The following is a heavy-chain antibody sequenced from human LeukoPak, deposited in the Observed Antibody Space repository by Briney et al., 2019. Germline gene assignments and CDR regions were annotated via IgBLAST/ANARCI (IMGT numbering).Heavy chain of an antibody. CDR3: ATDSPRITGTYDAFDI. V-gene: IGHV1-46*01. J-gene: IGHJ3*02. CDR2: INPSGGST. D-gene: IGHD1-7*01. CDR1: GYTFTSYY. Sequence: ASVKVSCKASGYTFTSYYMHWVRQAPGQGLEWMGIINPSGGSTSYAQKFQGRVTMTRDTSTSTVYMELSSLRSEDTAVYYCATDSPRITGTYDAFDIWGQGTMVTVSS.